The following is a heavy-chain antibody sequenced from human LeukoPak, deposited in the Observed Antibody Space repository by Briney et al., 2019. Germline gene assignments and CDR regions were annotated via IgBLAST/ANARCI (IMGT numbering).Heavy chain of an antibody. D-gene: IGHD2-21*02. CDR2: IYYTGST. J-gene: IGHJ4*02. V-gene: IGHV4-39*07. CDR1: GGSISTYY. Sequence: PSETLSLTCTVSGGSISTYYWGWIRQPPGKGLEWIGSIYYTGSTYHNPSLKSRVTISVDTSKNQFSLRLSSVTAADTAVYYCASDSRGVTFDYWGQGTLVTVSS. CDR3: ASDSRGVTFDY.